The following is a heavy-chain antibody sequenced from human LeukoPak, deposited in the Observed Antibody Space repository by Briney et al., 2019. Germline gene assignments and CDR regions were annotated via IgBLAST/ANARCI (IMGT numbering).Heavy chain of an antibody. CDR1: GLTFSSYG. CDR2: ISYDGSNK. V-gene: IGHV3-30*18. CDR3: AKDQVLAAAGTTAYYYYYYYMDV. D-gene: IGHD6-13*01. Sequence: PGGSLRLSCAASGLTFSSYGMHWVRQAPGKGLEWVAVISYDGSNKYYADSVKGRFTISRDNSKNTLYLQMNSLRAEDTAVYYCAKDQVLAAAGTTAYYYYYYYMDVWGKGTTVTVSS. J-gene: IGHJ6*03.